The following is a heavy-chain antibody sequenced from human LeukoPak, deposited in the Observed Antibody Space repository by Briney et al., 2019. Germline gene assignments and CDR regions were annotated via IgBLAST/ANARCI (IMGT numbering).Heavy chain of an antibody. D-gene: IGHD4-17*01. Sequence: SQTLSLTCAISGDSVSSNSAAWNWIRQSPSRGLEWLGRTYYRSKLYNDYPVSVRSRITINPDTSKNQFSLRLNSVTPEDTAVYYCTRGVTVTGYYFDYWGQGTLVTVSS. J-gene: IGHJ4*02. CDR2: TYYRSKLYN. CDR1: GDSVSSNSAA. V-gene: IGHV6-1*01. CDR3: TRGVTVTGYYFDY.